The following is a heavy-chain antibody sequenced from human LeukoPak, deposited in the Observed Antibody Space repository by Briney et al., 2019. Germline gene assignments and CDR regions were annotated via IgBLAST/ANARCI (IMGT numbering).Heavy chain of an antibody. CDR2: INPNSGGT. CDR3: AASTSHYFDY. J-gene: IGHJ4*02. Sequence: ASVKVCFNSSAYGFTGCHKHLVRQAPGQGLEWMGWINPNSGGTNYAQKFQGRVTMTRDTSISTAYMELTRLRSDDTAVYYCAASTSHYFDYWGQGTLVTVSS. CDR1: AYGFTGCH. V-gene: IGHV1-2*02. D-gene: IGHD2-2*01.